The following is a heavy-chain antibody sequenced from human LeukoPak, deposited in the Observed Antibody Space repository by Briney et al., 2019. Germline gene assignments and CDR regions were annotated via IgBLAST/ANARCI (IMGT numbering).Heavy chain of an antibody. CDR1: GFTVSSNY. CDR3: ARDSSDYYDAFDI. Sequence: GGSLRLSCAASGFTVSSNYMSWVRQAPGKGLEWVSVIYSGGSTYYADSVKGRFTISGDNSKNTLYLQMNSLRAEDTAVYYCARDSSDYYDAFDIWGQGTMVTVSS. J-gene: IGHJ3*02. CDR2: IYSGGST. V-gene: IGHV3-53*01. D-gene: IGHD3-22*01.